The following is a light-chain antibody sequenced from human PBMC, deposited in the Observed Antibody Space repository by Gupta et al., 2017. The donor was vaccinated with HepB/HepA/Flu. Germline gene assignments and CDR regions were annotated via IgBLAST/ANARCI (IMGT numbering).Light chain of an antibody. V-gene: IGKV3-11*01. Sequence: IVLTQSPVTLSLSPGERATLSCRTSQSVSRYLAWYQQKPGQPPSLLVLDASNRATGVPARFSGSGSGTDFTLTISSLEPEDFAVYYCQQRINWPLTFGGGTRVEIK. CDR1: QSVSRY. J-gene: IGKJ4*01. CDR3: QQRINWPLT. CDR2: DAS.